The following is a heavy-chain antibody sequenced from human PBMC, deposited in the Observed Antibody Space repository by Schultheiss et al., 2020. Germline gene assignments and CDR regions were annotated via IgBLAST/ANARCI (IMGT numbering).Heavy chain of an antibody. CDR1: GGSISGYY. V-gene: IGHV4-59*12. Sequence: SETLSLTCTVSGGSISGYYWSWIRQPPGKGLEWIGYIYYSGSTNYNPSLKSRVTISVDKSKNQFSLKLSSVTAADTAVYYCARVRDFWSGYNYYYYMDVWGKGTTVTVSS. CDR3: ARVRDFWSGYNYYYYMDV. D-gene: IGHD3-3*01. CDR2: IYYSGST. J-gene: IGHJ6*03.